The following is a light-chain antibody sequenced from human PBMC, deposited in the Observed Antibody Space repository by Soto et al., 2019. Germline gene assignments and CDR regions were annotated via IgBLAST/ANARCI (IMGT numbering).Light chain of an antibody. J-gene: IGKJ1*01. CDR2: AAT. V-gene: IGKV1-39*01. Sequence: DIQKTQSPSSLSASVGDRVTITCRASQSISTYLNWYQQKPGKAPKFLIYAATSLQSGVPSRFSGSGSGTDFTLTISSLQPEDFATYYCQQSYFTPWTFGQGTKVEVK. CDR3: QQSYFTPWT. CDR1: QSISTY.